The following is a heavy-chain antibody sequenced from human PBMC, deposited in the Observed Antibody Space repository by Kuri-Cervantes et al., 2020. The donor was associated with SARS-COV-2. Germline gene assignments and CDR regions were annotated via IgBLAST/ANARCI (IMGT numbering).Heavy chain of an antibody. Sequence: GGSLRLSCAASGFTISDYYMTWIRQTPGKGLEWVSYISASGEIIYYADSVKGRFTISRDIAKNSLYLHMNTLRAEDTAVYYCVRSFDHWGQGHLVTVSS. CDR1: GFTISDYY. V-gene: IGHV3-11*04. J-gene: IGHJ4*02. CDR2: ISASGEII. CDR3: VRSFDH.